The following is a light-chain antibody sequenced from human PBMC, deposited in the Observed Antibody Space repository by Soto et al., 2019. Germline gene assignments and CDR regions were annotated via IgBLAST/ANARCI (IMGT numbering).Light chain of an antibody. CDR1: SSNIGSNT. Sequence: QSVLTQPPSASGTPGQRVTISCSGSSSNIGSNTVNWYQQLPGTAPKLLISSNNQRPSGVPDRFSGSKSGTSASLAISGLQSEDEADYYCAAWDDSLNGQVFGTGTKVTVL. CDR3: AAWDDSLNGQV. J-gene: IGLJ1*01. CDR2: SNN. V-gene: IGLV1-44*01.